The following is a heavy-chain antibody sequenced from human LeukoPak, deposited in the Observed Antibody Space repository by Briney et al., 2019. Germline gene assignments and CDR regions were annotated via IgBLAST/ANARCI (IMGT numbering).Heavy chain of an antibody. CDR1: GGSISSYY. D-gene: IGHD6-19*01. V-gene: IGHV4-59*12. CDR3: AREQKGWLVRQPDY. Sequence: SETLSLTCSVSGGSISSYYWSWIRQPAGKRLEWIGYIYHSGSTYYNPSLKSRVTISVDRSKNQFSLKLSSVTAADTAVYYCAREQKGWLVRQPDYWGQGTLATVSS. J-gene: IGHJ4*02. CDR2: IYHSGST.